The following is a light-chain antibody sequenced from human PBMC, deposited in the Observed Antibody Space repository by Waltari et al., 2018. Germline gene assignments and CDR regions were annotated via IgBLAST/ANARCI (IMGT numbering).Light chain of an antibody. CDR2: DGS. CDR1: QSVRSN. V-gene: IGKV3-15*01. J-gene: IGKJ2*03. CDR3: HQSDDWPPYS. Sequence: EIVMTQSPATLSVSPGERVTLSCRASQSVRSNLAWYQQKPGQGPWLLIYDGSTRATGIPARFSGSGSGTDFTLTISSLQSEDFAIYYCHQSDDWPPYSFGQGTKLEIK.